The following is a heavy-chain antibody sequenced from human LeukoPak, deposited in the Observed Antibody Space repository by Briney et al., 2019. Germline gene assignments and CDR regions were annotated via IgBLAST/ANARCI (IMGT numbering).Heavy chain of an antibody. CDR2: FDPEDGET. CDR1: GYTLTELS. V-gene: IGHV1-24*01. Sequence: ASVKVSCTVSGYTLTELSMHWVRQAPGKGLEWMGGFDPEDGETIYAQKFQGRVTMTRDTSISTAYMELSRLRSDDTAVYYCARATVYCSSTSCPVNGMDVWGQGTTVTVSS. CDR3: ARATVYCSSTSCPVNGMDV. D-gene: IGHD2-2*01. J-gene: IGHJ6*02.